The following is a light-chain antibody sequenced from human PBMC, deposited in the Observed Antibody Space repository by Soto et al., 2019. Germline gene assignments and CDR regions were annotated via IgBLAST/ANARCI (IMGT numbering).Light chain of an antibody. CDR2: EVS. V-gene: IGLV2-14*01. CDR1: SSDVGGYNY. Sequence: QSALTQPASVSGSPGQSITISCTGTSSDVGGYNYVSWYQQHPGKAPKLMIYEVSYRPSGVSNRFSGSKSGNMASLTISGLQAEDEADYYCSSYTSSSTLVVFGGGTKLTVL. J-gene: IGLJ2*01. CDR3: SSYTSSSTLVV.